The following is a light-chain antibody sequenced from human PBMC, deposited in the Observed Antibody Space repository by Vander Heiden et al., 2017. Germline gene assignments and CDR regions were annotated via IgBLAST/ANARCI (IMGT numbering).Light chain of an antibody. J-gene: IGKJ1*01. V-gene: IGKV1-5*01. CDR1: QSISSW. CDR2: DAS. Sequence: DIQMTQSPSTLSASVGDRVTITCRASQSISSWLAWYQQKPGKAPKLLIYDASSLESGVPSRFSGSGSGTEFTLTISSLQPDDFATYYCQQDRSFWAFGQGTKVEIK. CDR3: QQDRSFWA.